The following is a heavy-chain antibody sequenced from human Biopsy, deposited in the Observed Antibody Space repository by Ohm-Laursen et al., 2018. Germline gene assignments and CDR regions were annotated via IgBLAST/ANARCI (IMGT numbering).Heavy chain of an antibody. CDR1: GFIFREYY. D-gene: IGHD4-11*01. CDR2: ISSSGGTT. J-gene: IGHJ4*02. Sequence: SLRLSCAASGFIFREYYMSWIRQAPGKGLEWLSYISSSGGTTDYADSVKGRFTMSRDNAEKSLYLQMNSLGVEDTAVYYCARHGDNDYSNFDSWGQGALVTVSS. V-gene: IGHV3-11*04. CDR3: ARHGDNDYSNFDS.